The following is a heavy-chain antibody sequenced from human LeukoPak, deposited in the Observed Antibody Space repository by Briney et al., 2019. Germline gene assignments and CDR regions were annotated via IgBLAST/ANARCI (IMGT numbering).Heavy chain of an antibody. D-gene: IGHD6-19*01. V-gene: IGHV4-39*07. CDR3: ARLGPGVRSSGWYRGY. Sequence: PSETLSLTCTVSGGSIGSSGYYWGWIRQPPGKGLEWIGSIYYSGSTYYNPSLKSRVTISVDTSKNQFSLKLSSVTAADTAVYYCARLGPGVRSSGWYRGYWGQGTLVTVSS. CDR1: GGSIGSSGYY. CDR2: IYYSGST. J-gene: IGHJ4*02.